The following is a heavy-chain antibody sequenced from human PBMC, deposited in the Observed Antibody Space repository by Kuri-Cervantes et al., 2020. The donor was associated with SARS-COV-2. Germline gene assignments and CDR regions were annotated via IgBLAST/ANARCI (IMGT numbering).Heavy chain of an antibody. Sequence: GSLRLSCTVSGGSISSSSYYWGWIRQPPGKGLEWVSSINWNSANIHYEDSVKGRFTISRDNAKNSLFLQMDSLRVEDTALYYCVRDLPAGGFDHWGRGTLVTVSS. J-gene: IGHJ4*02. V-gene: IGHV3-20*04. CDR1: GGSISSSSYY. CDR3: VRDLPAGGFDH. CDR2: INWNSANI.